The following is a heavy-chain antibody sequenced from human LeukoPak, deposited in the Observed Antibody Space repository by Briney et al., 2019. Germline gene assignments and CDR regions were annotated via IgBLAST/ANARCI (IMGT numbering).Heavy chain of an antibody. CDR3: ARGDWAPFDY. J-gene: IGHJ4*02. CDR1: GFTFSDYW. V-gene: IGHV3-7*01. Sequence: GGSLRLSCAASGFTFSDYWMNWVRQAPGKGLEWVANIDQDGSSEYYVGSVQGRFTISRDNAKNSLYLQMNSLRAEDTAVYYCARGDWAPFDYWSQGSPLTVSS. CDR2: IDQDGSSE. D-gene: IGHD2-21*02.